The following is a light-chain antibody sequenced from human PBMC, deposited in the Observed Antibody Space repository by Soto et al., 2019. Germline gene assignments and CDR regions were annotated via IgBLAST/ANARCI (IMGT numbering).Light chain of an antibody. CDR2: LGS. J-gene: IGKJ2*03. CDR3: MQALQTPPG. V-gene: IGKV2-28*01. CDR1: QSLLHSNGYNY. Sequence: DIVMTQSPLSLPVTPGEPASISCRSSQSLLHSNGYNYLDWYLQKPGQSPQLLIYLGSNRASGVPDRFSGRGSGTDFTLKISRVEAEDVGVYYCMQALQTPPGFGQGTKLEIK.